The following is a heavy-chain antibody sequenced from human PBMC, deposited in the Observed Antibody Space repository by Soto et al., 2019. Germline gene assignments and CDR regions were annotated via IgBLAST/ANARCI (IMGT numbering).Heavy chain of an antibody. Sequence: EVQLLESGGGLVQPGGSLRLSCAASGFTFSSYAMSWVRQAPGEGLEWVSAISGSGDSTYYADSGTGRFTISRDKSNNTLYLEMNSLSAENTAVMYCATDGGVQCRTAPGYNFDYWGRGSLVIFSS. D-gene: IGHD2-8*02. CDR2: ISGSGDST. CDR1: GFTFSSYA. J-gene: IGHJ4*02. V-gene: IGHV3-23*01. CDR3: ATDGGVQCRTAPGYNFDY.